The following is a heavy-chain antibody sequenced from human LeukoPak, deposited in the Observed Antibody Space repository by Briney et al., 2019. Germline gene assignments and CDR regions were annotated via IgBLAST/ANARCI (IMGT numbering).Heavy chain of an antibody. V-gene: IGHV3-23*01. CDR2: ISGSGGST. CDR3: AKDATYYYGSGTPYYFDY. J-gene: IGHJ4*02. Sequence: GGSLRLSCAASGFTFSGYAMSWVRQAPGKGLEWVSAISGSGGSTYYADSVKGRFTISRDNSKNTLYLQMNSLRAEDTAVYYCAKDATYYYGSGTPYYFDYWGQGTLVTVSS. D-gene: IGHD3-10*01. CDR1: GFTFSGYA.